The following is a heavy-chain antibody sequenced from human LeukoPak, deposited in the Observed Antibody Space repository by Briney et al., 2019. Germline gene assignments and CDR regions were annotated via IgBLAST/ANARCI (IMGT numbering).Heavy chain of an antibody. CDR1: GCTFSSYA. CDR3: ACSGYYYHLGGEGHDY. V-gene: IGHV1-69*13. Sequence: SVKVSCTASGCTFSSYAISWVRQAPGQGLEWMGGIIPIFGTANYAQKFQGRVTITADESTSTAYMELSSLRSEDTAVYYCACSGYYYHLGGEGHDYWGQGTLVTVSS. CDR2: IIPIFGTA. J-gene: IGHJ4*02. D-gene: IGHD3-22*01.